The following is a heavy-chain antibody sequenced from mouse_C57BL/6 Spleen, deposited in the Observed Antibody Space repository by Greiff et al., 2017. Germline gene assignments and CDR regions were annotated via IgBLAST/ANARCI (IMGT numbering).Heavy chain of an antibody. Sequence: EVQLVESGGGLVKPGGSLKLSCAASGFTFSSYAMSWVRQTPEKRLEWVATISDGGSYTYYPDNVKGRFTISRDNSKNNLYLQMSHLKSEDTAMYYCARDTMITTRYYFDYWGQGTTLTVSS. CDR1: GFTFSSYA. V-gene: IGHV5-4*01. D-gene: IGHD2-4*01. CDR2: ISDGGSYT. CDR3: ARDTMITTRYYFDY. J-gene: IGHJ2*01.